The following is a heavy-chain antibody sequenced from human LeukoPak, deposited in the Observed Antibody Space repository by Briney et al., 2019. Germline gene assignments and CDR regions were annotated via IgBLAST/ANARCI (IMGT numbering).Heavy chain of an antibody. D-gene: IGHD6-25*01. CDR3: ARELWSQRFDY. J-gene: IGHJ4*02. Sequence: GGSLRLSYAASGFTSGFTFSSYWMSWVRQAPGKGLEWVANIKEDGSEKYYVDAVKGRFTISRDNAKNSLHLQMNSLRVEDPAVYYCARELWSQRFDYWGQGTLVTVSS. CDR1: GFTFSSYW. CDR2: IKEDGSEK. V-gene: IGHV3-7*03.